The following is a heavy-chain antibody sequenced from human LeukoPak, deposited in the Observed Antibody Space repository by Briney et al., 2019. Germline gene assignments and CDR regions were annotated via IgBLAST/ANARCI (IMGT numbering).Heavy chain of an antibody. CDR1: GGSFSGFY. J-gene: IGHJ3*02. V-gene: IGHV4-34*01. CDR2: TNPGGNT. D-gene: IGHD6-19*01. Sequence: PSETLSLTCAVYGGSFSGFYWNWIRQPPGKGLEWIGETNPGGNTNYNPSLKSRVTISVDTSKNQFSLNLFSVTAADTAVYYCARPKAGYSSTDAFDIWGQGTEVTVSS. CDR3: ARPKAGYSSTDAFDI.